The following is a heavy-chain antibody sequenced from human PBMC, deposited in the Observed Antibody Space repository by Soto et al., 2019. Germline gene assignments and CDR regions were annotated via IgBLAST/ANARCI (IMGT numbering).Heavy chain of an antibody. CDR3: ARVCGGDCHHGMDV. J-gene: IGHJ6*02. Sequence: ASVKVSCKASGYTFTSYYLHWVRQAPGQGLEWMGIINPSGGSTTYAQKFQGRVTMTRDTSKNQLSLKLSSVTAADTAVYYCARVCGGDCHHGMDVWGQGTTVTVSS. D-gene: IGHD2-21*02. CDR1: GYTFTSYY. V-gene: IGHV1-46*01. CDR2: INPSGGST.